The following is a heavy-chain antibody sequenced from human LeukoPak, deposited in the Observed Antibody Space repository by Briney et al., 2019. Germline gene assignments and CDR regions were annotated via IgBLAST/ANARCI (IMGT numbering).Heavy chain of an antibody. J-gene: IGHJ6*02. V-gene: IGHV4-39*07. CDR2: MYFSGST. CDR3: ARYRTSSSSQRSSVATTNYGMDV. CDR1: GGSISSSSYY. D-gene: IGHD6-13*01. Sequence: SETLSLTCIVSGGSISSSSYYWGWVRQPPGKGLEWIGSMYFSGSTYYNAALKIRLTISVDTSKNQFSLKLSSVTAADTAVYYCARYRTSSSSQRSSVATTNYGMDVWGQGTTVTVSS.